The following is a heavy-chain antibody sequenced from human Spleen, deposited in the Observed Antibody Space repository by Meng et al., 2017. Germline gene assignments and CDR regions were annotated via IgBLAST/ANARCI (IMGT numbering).Heavy chain of an antibody. Sequence: GSLRLSCAVYGGSFSDYYWSWIRQSPGKGLQWIGEINHRGSTTYNPSLKSRVTMSLDTSENQFSLELTSVTAADTAVYYCARGGSGSYWVGYFYYGMDVWGQGTTVTVSS. V-gene: IGHV4-34*01. CDR2: INHRGST. CDR3: ARGGSGSYWVGYFYYGMDV. J-gene: IGHJ6*02. D-gene: IGHD1-26*01. CDR1: GGSFSDYY.